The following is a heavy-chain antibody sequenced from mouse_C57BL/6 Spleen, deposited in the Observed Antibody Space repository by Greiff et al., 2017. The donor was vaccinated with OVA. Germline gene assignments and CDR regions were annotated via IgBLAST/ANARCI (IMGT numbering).Heavy chain of an antibody. CDR3: ARSGYYGSPLDY. CDR1: GYAFSSYW. V-gene: IGHV1-80*01. CDR2: IYPGDGDT. D-gene: IGHD1-1*01. J-gene: IGHJ2*01. Sequence: VQLQQSGAELVKPGASVKISCKASGYAFSSYWMNWVKQRPGKGLEWIGQIYPGDGDTNYNGKFKGKATLTADKSSSTAYMQLSSLTSEDSAVYFCARSGYYGSPLDYGGKGTTLTVSS.